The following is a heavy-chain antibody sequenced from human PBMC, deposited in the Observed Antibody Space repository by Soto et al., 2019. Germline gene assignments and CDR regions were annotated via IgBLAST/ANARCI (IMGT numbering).Heavy chain of an antibody. CDR1: GFTFSSYA. V-gene: IGHV3-23*01. CDR3: ARVRRFGELRSLY. D-gene: IGHD3-10*01. Sequence: EVQLLESGGGLVQPGGSLRLSCAASGFTFSSYAMRWVRQAPGKGLEWVSAIGVSGDTTYYADSVKGRFTISRDNSKSPLYLQMGSRSTEVTAVYYCARVRRFGELRSLYWGQGSLVSVSS. J-gene: IGHJ4*02. CDR2: IGVSGDTT.